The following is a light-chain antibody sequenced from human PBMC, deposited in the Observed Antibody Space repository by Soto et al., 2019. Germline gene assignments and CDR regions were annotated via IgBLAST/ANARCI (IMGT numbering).Light chain of an antibody. Sequence: EIVLTQAPAALSVSPGERSTLSCRASQSVSSNLAWYQQKPGQAPRLLIXGASTRATGIPARFSGSGSGTEFTLTISSLQSEDFALYYCQQYNNWTPWTFGQGTKV. CDR3: QQYNNWTPWT. CDR1: QSVSSN. V-gene: IGKV3-15*01. CDR2: GAS. J-gene: IGKJ1*01.